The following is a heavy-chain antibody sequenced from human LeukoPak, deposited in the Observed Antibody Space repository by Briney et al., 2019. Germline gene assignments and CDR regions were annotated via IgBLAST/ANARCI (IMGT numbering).Heavy chain of an antibody. J-gene: IGHJ6*02. D-gene: IGHD6-13*01. Sequence: SQTLSPTCTVSGGSISSGGYYWSWIRQHPGKGLEWIGYIYYSGSTYYNPSLKSRVTISVDTSKNQFSLKLSSVTAADTAVYYCASLYSSSWYSEDYYYGMDVWGQGTTVTVSS. CDR1: GGSISSGGYY. V-gene: IGHV4-31*03. CDR2: IYYSGST. CDR3: ASLYSSSWYSEDYYYGMDV.